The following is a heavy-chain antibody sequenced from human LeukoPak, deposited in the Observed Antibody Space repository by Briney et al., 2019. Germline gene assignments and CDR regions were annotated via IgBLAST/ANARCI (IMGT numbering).Heavy chain of an antibody. Sequence: ASVKVSCKASGYTFTDYYMHWVRQAPGQGLEWMGWINPNSGGTNYAHKFQGRVSMTRDTSISTAYMELNWLTSDDTAVYYCARGGLYDNRGTIDCWGQGTLVTVSS. J-gene: IGHJ4*02. V-gene: IGHV1-2*02. CDR3: ARGGLYDNRGTIDC. D-gene: IGHD3-22*01. CDR2: INPNSGGT. CDR1: GYTFTDYY.